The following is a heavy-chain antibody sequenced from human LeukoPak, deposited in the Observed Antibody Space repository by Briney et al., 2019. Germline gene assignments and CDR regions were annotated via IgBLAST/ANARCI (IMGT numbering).Heavy chain of an antibody. CDR2: IYYNENT. CDR3: ARVGDYDFWSGYQLFFDY. Sequence: SETLSLTCTVSGGSISSYYWSWIRQPPGKGLEWIGYIYYNENTNYNPSLKSRVTISVDTSKNQLSLKLTSVTAADTAVYYCARVGDYDFWSGYQLFFDYWGQGTLVTVSS. CDR1: GGSISSYY. D-gene: IGHD3-3*01. V-gene: IGHV4-59*01. J-gene: IGHJ4*02.